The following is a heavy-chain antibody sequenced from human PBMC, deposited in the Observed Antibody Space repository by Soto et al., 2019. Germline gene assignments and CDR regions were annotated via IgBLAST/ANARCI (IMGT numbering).Heavy chain of an antibody. J-gene: IGHJ6*02. CDR3: ARATEYYDFWSGYSPAYYGMDV. D-gene: IGHD3-3*01. Sequence: SETLSLTCTVSGGSISSYYWSWIRQPPGKGLEWIGYIYYSGSTNYNPSLKSRVTISVDTSKNQFSLKLSSVTAADTAVYYCARATEYYDFWSGYSPAYYGMDVWGQGTTVTVSS. V-gene: IGHV4-59*01. CDR1: GGSISSYY. CDR2: IYYSGST.